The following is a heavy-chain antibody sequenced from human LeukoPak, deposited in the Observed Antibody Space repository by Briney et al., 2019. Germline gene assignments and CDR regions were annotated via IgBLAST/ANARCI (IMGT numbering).Heavy chain of an antibody. D-gene: IGHD4-17*01. CDR1: GGSISSYY. J-gene: IGHJ4*02. CDR2: IYYSGST. Sequence: SETLSLTCTVSGGSISSYYWSWIRQPPGKGLEWIGYIYYSGSTNYNPSLKSRVTISVDTSKNQFSLKLSSVTAADTAMYYCARGVRTVTMYYFDYWGQGTLVTVSS. V-gene: IGHV4-59*01. CDR3: ARGVRTVTMYYFDY.